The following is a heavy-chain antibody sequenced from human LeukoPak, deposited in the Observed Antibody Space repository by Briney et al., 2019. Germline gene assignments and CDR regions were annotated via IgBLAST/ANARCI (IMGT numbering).Heavy chain of an antibody. CDR1: GFTFSTCW. V-gene: IGHV3-74*01. CDR2: INSDGSST. CDR3: TRQQLDAFDI. J-gene: IGHJ3*02. Sequence: GGSLRLSCAASGFTFSTCWIHGVRQAPGTGLVWVSRINSDGSSTTYADSVQGRFTISRDNAKNTLSLQMNSLRAEDTAVYYCTRQQLDAFDIWGPGTMVTVSS. D-gene: IGHD6-13*01.